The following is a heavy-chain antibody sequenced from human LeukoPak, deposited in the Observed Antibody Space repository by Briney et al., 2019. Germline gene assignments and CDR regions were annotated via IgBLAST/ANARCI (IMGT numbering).Heavy chain of an antibody. Sequence: GESLKISCKGSGYSFTSYWIGWVLQMPGKGLEWMVIIYPGNSDTRYSPSFQGQVTISADKSISTAYLQWSSLKASDTAMYYCARGHYSSSWPAEYFQHWGQGTLVTVSS. CDR3: ARGHYSSSWPAEYFQH. CDR1: GYSFTSYW. D-gene: IGHD6-13*01. CDR2: IYPGNSDT. V-gene: IGHV5-51*01. J-gene: IGHJ1*01.